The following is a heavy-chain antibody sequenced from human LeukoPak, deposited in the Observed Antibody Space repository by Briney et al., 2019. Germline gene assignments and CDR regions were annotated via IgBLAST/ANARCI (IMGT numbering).Heavy chain of an antibody. CDR2: IIPVFGTA. Sequence: SVKVSCKASGGTFSSYATSWVRQAPGQGLEWMGGIIPVFGTANYAQKFQGRVTITADESTSTTYMELSSLRSEDTAVYYCARDRVVGLGFDNAFDIWGHGTMVTVSS. CDR1: GGTFSSYA. D-gene: IGHD2-15*01. V-gene: IGHV1-69*13. CDR3: ARDRVVGLGFDNAFDI. J-gene: IGHJ3*02.